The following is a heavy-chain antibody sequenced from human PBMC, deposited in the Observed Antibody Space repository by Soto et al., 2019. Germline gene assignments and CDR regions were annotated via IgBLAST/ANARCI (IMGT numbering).Heavy chain of an antibody. CDR2: ISFNGINT. Sequence: GGSLRLSCAASGFTFSDYAMHWVRQAPGRGPEWLALISFNGINTYYADSVKGQFTISRDNSKNTLYLQMNTLRAEDTAVYYCARDVSGFEYFDFWGQGTLVTVSS. CDR1: GFTFSDYA. CDR3: ARDVSGFEYFDF. J-gene: IGHJ4*02. D-gene: IGHD3-9*01. V-gene: IGHV3-30-3*01.